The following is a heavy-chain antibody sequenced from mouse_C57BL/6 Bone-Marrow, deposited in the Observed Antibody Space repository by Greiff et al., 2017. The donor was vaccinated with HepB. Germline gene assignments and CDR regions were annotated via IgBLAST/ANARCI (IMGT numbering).Heavy chain of an antibody. CDR3: AREDYGSSYYFDY. D-gene: IGHD1-1*01. Sequence: VQLQQPGPELVKSGASVKLSCKATGYTFTSYWWLWVKQTPGQGLEWIGMIHPNSGSTNYNEKFKSKATLTVDKSSSTAYMQLSSLTSEDSAVYYCAREDYGSSYYFDYWGQGTTLTVSS. V-gene: IGHV1-64*01. CDR1: GYTFTSYW. J-gene: IGHJ2*01. CDR2: IHPNSGST.